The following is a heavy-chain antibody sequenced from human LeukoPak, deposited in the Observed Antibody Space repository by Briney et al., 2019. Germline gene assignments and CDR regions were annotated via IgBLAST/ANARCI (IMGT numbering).Heavy chain of an antibody. CDR2: ISGYNGKT. CDR3: ARGNYYYYMDV. V-gene: IGHV1-18*01. CDR1: GYKFIDFG. Sequence: ASVKVSCKASGYKFIDFGITWVRQAPGQGLEWMGWISGYNGKTNYAQKFQGRVTMTTDTSTSTVYLELRSLRSDDTAVYYCARGNYYYYMDVWGKGTTVTVSS. J-gene: IGHJ6*03.